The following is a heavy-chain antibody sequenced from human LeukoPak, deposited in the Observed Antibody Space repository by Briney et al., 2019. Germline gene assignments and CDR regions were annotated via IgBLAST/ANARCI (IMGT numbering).Heavy chain of an antibody. Sequence: PGGSLRLSCAASGLSVSDNCMTWVRQAPGKGLDWVSIIYPNGRTYYADSVKGRFTISRDNSKNTLNLQMNSLRVEDTAVYYCARAWTGDYWGQGTLVTVSS. J-gene: IGHJ4*02. V-gene: IGHV3-53*01. CDR1: GLSVSDNC. CDR2: IYPNGRT. D-gene: IGHD3/OR15-3a*01. CDR3: ARAWTGDY.